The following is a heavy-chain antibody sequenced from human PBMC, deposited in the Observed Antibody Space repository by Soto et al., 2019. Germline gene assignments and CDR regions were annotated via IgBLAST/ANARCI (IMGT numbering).Heavy chain of an antibody. CDR1: GGTFSSYT. D-gene: IGHD6-13*01. CDR3: ARAAAAAPYYYYGMDV. CDR2: IIPILGIA. V-gene: IGHV1-69*02. Sequence: QVQLVQSGAEVKKPGSSVKVSCKASGGTFSSYTISWVRQAPGQGLEWMGRIIPILGIANYAQKFQGRVTITADKYTSTADMELSSLRSEDTAVYYCARAAAAAPYYYYGMDVWGQGTTVTVSS. J-gene: IGHJ6*02.